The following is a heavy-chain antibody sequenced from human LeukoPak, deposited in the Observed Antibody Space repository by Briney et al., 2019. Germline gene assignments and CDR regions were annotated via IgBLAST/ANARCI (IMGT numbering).Heavy chain of an antibody. D-gene: IGHD3-22*01. V-gene: IGHV1-69*06. CDR1: GYTFTSYG. J-gene: IGHJ4*02. CDR3: ARDSSSGYYYFDY. CDR2: IIPIFGTA. Sequence: ASVKVSCKASGYTFTSYGISWVRQAPGQGLEWMGGIIPIFGTANYAQKFQGRVTITADKSTSTAYMELSSLRSEDTAVYYCARDSSSGYYYFDYWGQGTLVTVSS.